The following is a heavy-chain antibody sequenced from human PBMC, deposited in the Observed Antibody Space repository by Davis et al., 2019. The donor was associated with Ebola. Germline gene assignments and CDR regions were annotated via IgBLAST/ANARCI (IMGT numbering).Heavy chain of an antibody. V-gene: IGHV1-18*01. Sequence: AASVKVSCKASGYTFTSYGISWVRQAPGQGLEWMGWISAYNGNTNYAQKLQGRVTMTRDTSTSTVYMELSSLRSEDTAVYYCAREIYGYSSSSELGYWGQGTLVTVSS. CDR2: ISAYNGNT. J-gene: IGHJ4*02. CDR1: GYTFTSYG. CDR3: AREIYGYSSSSELGY. D-gene: IGHD6-6*01.